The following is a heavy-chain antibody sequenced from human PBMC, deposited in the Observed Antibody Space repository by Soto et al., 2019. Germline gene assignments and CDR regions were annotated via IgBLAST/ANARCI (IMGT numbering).Heavy chain of an antibody. V-gene: IGHV1-8*01. CDR3: ASPPYYYDSSGYVFGMDV. Sequence: QVQLVQSGAEVKKSGASVKVSCKASGYSFTSYDINWVRQATGQGLEWMGWMNPNSGNTGYAQKFQDRVTMTRDTSVSTAYLELRSLRSEDTAVYYCASPPYYYDSSGYVFGMDVWGQGTTVTVSS. J-gene: IGHJ6*02. D-gene: IGHD3-22*01. CDR1: GYSFTSYD. CDR2: MNPNSGNT.